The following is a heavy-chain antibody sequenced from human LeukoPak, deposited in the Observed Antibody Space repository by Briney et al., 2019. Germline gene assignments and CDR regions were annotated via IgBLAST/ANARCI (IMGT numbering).Heavy chain of an antibody. D-gene: IGHD3-22*01. CDR2: ISSSSSYI. CDR1: GFTFSSYW. J-gene: IGHJ3*02. Sequence: GGSLRLSCTASGFTFSSYWMTWVRQAPGKGLEWVSSISSSSSYIYYADSVKGRFTISRDNAKNSLYLQMNSLRAEDTAVYYCARDGNYDSSGYNAFDIWGQGTMVTVSS. V-gene: IGHV3-21*01. CDR3: ARDGNYDSSGYNAFDI.